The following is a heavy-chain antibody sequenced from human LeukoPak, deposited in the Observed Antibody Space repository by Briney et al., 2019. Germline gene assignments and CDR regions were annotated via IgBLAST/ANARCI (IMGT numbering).Heavy chain of an antibody. D-gene: IGHD3-22*01. CDR1: GFTFSTYA. Sequence: GGSLRLSCAASGFTFSTYAMSWVRQAPGKGLEWVSAIGDTTYYADSVKGRFTISRDNSKNTLYLQMNNLRAEDTAVYYCAKAPYYYDSSGRFDYWGQGTLVTVSS. CDR3: AKAPYYYDSSGRFDY. CDR2: IGDTT. V-gene: IGHV3-23*01. J-gene: IGHJ4*02.